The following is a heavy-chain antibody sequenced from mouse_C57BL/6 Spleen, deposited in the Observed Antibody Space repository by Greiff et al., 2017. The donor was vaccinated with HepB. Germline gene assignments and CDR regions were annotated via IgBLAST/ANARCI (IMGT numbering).Heavy chain of an antibody. J-gene: IGHJ4*01. CDR3: ARVMREDYAMDY. V-gene: IGHV3-6*01. CDR1: GYSITSGYY. CDR2: ISYDGSN. D-gene: IGHD2-3*01. Sequence: EVKLQESGPGLVKPSQSLSLTCSVTGYSITSGYYWNWIRQFPGNKLEWMGYISYDGSNNYNPSLKNRISITRDTSKNQFFLKLNSVTTEDTATYYCARVMREDYAMDYWGQGTSVTVSS.